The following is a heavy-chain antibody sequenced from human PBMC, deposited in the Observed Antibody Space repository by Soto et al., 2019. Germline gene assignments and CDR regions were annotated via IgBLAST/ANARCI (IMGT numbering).Heavy chain of an antibody. J-gene: IGHJ5*02. Sequence: EVQLVESGGSLVMPGGSLRLTCAASGFTFSGYTMNWVRQAPGKGLEWVSSISRGSDYIFYADSVKGRFTISRDNARNTLYLQMSSLRAEDTAVYYCAKDSGCVDDACAYDPWGQGTLVTVSS. CDR3: AKDSGCVDDACAYDP. V-gene: IGHV3-21*01. CDR2: ISRGSDYI. CDR1: GFTFSGYT. D-gene: IGHD2-21*02.